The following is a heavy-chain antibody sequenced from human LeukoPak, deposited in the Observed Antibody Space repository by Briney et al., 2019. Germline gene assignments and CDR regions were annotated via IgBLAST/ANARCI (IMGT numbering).Heavy chain of an antibody. Sequence: ASVKVSCKASGGTFSSYAISWVRQAPGQGLEWMGGIIPIFGTANYAQKFQGRVTITADESTSTAYMELSSLRSEDTAVYYCARWVFYGGNPYGMDVWGQGTTVTVSS. V-gene: IGHV1-69*13. CDR2: IIPIFGTA. CDR1: GGTFSSYA. D-gene: IGHD4-23*01. J-gene: IGHJ6*02. CDR3: ARWVFYGGNPYGMDV.